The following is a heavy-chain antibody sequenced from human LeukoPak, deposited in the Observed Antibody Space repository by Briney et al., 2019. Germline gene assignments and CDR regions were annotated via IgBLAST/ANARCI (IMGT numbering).Heavy chain of an antibody. Sequence: PGGSLRLSCAASGFTFSSYAMSWVRQAPGKGLEWVSAISGSGGSTYYADSVKGRFTISRDNSKNTLYLRMNSLRAEDTAVYYCAKGDYDSSGYYLRGGAFDIWGQGTMVTVSS. CDR2: ISGSGGST. V-gene: IGHV3-23*01. CDR3: AKGDYDSSGYYLRGGAFDI. CDR1: GFTFSSYA. J-gene: IGHJ3*02. D-gene: IGHD3-22*01.